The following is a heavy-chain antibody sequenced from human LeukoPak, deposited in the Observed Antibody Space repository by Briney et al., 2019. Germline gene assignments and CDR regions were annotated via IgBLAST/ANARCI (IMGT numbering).Heavy chain of an antibody. CDR1: GSIFSSYG. V-gene: IGHV3-30*02. Sequence: GGSLRLSCAASGSIFSSYGMHWVRQAPGKGLEWVAFIRYDGSNKYFADSVKGRFTISRDISKNTLYLQMNSLRTEDTAVYYCAKSYTSGAWLWWDWGQGTLVTVSS. J-gene: IGHJ4*02. D-gene: IGHD6-19*01. CDR2: IRYDGSNK. CDR3: AKSYTSGAWLWWD.